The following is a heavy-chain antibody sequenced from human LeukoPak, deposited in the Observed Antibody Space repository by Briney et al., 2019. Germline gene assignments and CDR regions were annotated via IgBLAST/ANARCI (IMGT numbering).Heavy chain of an antibody. J-gene: IGHJ4*02. CDR3: ASYWGSGWTFDY. Sequence: SETLSLTCAVYGGSFSGYYWSWIRQPPGKGLEWIGEINHSGSTNYNPSLKSRVTISVDTSKNQFSLKLSSVTPADTAVYYCASYWGSGWTFDYWGERTLLTVSS. CDR1: GGSFSGYY. D-gene: IGHD3-16*01. CDR2: INHSGST. V-gene: IGHV4-34*01.